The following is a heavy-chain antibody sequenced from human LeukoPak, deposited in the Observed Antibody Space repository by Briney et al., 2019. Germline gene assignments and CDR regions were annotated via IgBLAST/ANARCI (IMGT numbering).Heavy chain of an antibody. J-gene: IGHJ4*02. V-gene: IGHV1-18*01. D-gene: IGHD5-18*01. CDR3: ARDLDGGSYGYWAFDY. Sequence: ASVKVSCKASDYTFTNYGISWVRQAPGQGLEWMGWISTYNGNTNYAQKLQGRVTMTTDTSTSTAHMELRGLRSDDTAVYYCARDLDGGSYGYWAFDYWGQGTLVTVSS. CDR1: DYTFTNYG. CDR2: ISTYNGNT.